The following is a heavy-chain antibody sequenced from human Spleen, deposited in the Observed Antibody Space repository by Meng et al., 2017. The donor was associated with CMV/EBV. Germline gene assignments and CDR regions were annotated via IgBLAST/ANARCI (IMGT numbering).Heavy chain of an antibody. D-gene: IGHD2-2*01. CDR3: AREGRVPAAPDYYYGMDV. Sequence: GGSLRLSCAASGFTFSSYWMSWVRQAPGRGLEWVANIKQDGSEKYYVDSVKGRFTISRDNAKNSLYQQMNSLRAEDTAVYYCAREGRVPAAPDYYYGMDVWGQGTTVTVSS. V-gene: IGHV3-7*01. J-gene: IGHJ6*02. CDR1: GFTFSSYW. CDR2: IKQDGSEK.